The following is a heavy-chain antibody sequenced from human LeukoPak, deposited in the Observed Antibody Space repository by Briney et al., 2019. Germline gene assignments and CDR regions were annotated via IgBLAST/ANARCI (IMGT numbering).Heavy chain of an antibody. CDR2: IYYSGST. CDR3: ARAPAVPVLDY. CDR1: GGSISSGGYY. V-gene: IGHV4-31*03. Sequence: KTSETLSLTCIVSGGSISSGGYYWSWIRQHPGKGLEWIGYIYYSGSTYYNPSLKSRVTISVDTSKNQFSLKLSSVTAADTAVYYCARAPAVPVLDYWAREPWSPSPQ. D-gene: IGHD6-13*01. J-gene: IGHJ4*02.